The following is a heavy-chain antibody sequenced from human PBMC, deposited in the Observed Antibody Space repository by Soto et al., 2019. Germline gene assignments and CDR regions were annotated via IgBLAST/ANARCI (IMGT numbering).Heavy chain of an antibody. CDR2: ISSSGSTI. CDR1: GFTFSDYY. D-gene: IGHD4-17*01. Sequence: PGGSLRLSCAASGFTFSDYYMSWIRQAQGKGLEWVSYISSSGSTIYYADSVKGRFTISRDNAKNSLYLQMNSLRAEDTAVYYCARDLLTTVVTYYFDYWGQGTLVTVS. CDR3: ARDLLTTVVTYYFDY. V-gene: IGHV3-11*01. J-gene: IGHJ4*02.